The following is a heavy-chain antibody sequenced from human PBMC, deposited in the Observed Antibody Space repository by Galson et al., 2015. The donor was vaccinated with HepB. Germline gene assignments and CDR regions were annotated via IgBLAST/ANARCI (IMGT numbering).Heavy chain of an antibody. CDR3: ARAPSAIVVTYFDL. Sequence: SLRLSCAASGFTFSRYRMNWVRQAPGKGLEWVSYISSSSSTIYYSDSVKGRFTISKRQFSLTLDSVTAADTAVYYCARAPSAIVVTYFDLWGRGTLIIVSS. CDR1: GFTFSRYR. J-gene: IGHJ2*01. V-gene: IGHV3-48*01. CDR2: ISSSSSTI. D-gene: IGHD1-26*01.